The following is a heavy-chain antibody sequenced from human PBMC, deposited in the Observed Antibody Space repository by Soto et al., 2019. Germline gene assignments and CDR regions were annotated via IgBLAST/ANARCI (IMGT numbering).Heavy chain of an antibody. J-gene: IGHJ4*02. Sequence: QVQLVESGGGVVQPGRSLRLSCAASGFTFSSYGIHWVRRAPGKGLEWVALISYDGSNKYYADSVKGRFTISRDNSKNTMYLQMTSLRPEDTAVYYCARVRVPAAIGVFLDYWGQGTLVTVSS. V-gene: IGHV3-30*03. CDR2: ISYDGSNK. CDR3: ARVRVPAAIGVFLDY. D-gene: IGHD2-2*01. CDR1: GFTFSSYG.